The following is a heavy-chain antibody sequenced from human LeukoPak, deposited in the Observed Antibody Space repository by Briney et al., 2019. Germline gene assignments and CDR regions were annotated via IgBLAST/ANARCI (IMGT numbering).Heavy chain of an antibody. V-gene: IGHV3-43*01. J-gene: IGHJ4*02. Sequence: GGSLRPSCAASGFTFEDYTMRWVRQAPGKTLEWVSLISWDGTTYYTDSVKGRFTISRDNSKNSLNLQMDTLRREDTAFYYCVKDLNYESSGSVFDYWGQGTLVTVSS. CDR3: VKDLNYESSGSVFDY. CDR1: GFTFEDYT. D-gene: IGHD3-22*01. CDR2: ISWDGTT.